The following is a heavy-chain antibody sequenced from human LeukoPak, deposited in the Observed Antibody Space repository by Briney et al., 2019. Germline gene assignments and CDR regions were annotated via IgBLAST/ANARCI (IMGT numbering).Heavy chain of an antibody. CDR3: ARDLKYYYGSGSYYNRYAFDI. Sequence: GGSLRLSCAASGFTSSDYYLSWIRQAPGEGLEWISHISSSGGSIYYADSVKGRFTISRDNAKNSLYLQMNSLRAEDTAVYYCARDLKYYYGSGSYYNRYAFDIWGQGTMVTVSS. J-gene: IGHJ3*02. V-gene: IGHV3-11*01. D-gene: IGHD3-10*01. CDR2: ISSSGGSI. CDR1: GFTSSDYY.